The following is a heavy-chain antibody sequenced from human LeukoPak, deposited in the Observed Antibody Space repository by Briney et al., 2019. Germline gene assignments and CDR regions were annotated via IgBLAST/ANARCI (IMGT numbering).Heavy chain of an antibody. Sequence: SETLSLTCTVSGGSISSSSYYWGWIRQPPGKGLEWIGSIYYSGSTYYNPSLKSRVTISVDTSKNHFSLQLNSVTPEDTAVYYCARDSGSGWNHRPHYFDYWGQGTLVTVSS. CDR3: ARDSGSGWNHRPHYFDY. D-gene: IGHD1-14*01. J-gene: IGHJ4*02. CDR2: IYYSGST. V-gene: IGHV4-39*02. CDR1: GGSISSSSYY.